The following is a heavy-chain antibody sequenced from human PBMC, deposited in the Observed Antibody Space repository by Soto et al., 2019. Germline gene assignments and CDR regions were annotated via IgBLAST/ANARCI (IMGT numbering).Heavy chain of an antibody. CDR3: VKGGIRGYSYGFPDY. D-gene: IGHD5-18*01. CDR2: ISSNGGST. V-gene: IGHV3-64D*06. J-gene: IGHJ4*02. Sequence: GSQRLFCSTSGLSLSSYAIHWVRQAPGKGLEYVSAISSNGGSTYYADSVKGRFTISRDNSKNTLYLQMSSLRAEGTAVYYCVKGGIRGYSYGFPDYWGQGPLLTVSS. CDR1: GLSLSSYA.